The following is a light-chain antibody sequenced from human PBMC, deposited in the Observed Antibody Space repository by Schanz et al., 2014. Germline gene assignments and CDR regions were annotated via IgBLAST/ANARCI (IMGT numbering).Light chain of an antibody. CDR3: SSNGGVNIYV. Sequence: QSALTQPASVSGSPGQSITISCTGTSSDVGNYNLVSWYQQHPGKAPKLMIYEGSRWPSGVPDRFSGSKSGNTASLTVSGLQAEDEADYYCSSNGGVNIYVFGTGTKLTVL. J-gene: IGLJ1*01. V-gene: IGLV2-14*02. CDR2: EGS. CDR1: SSDVGNYNL.